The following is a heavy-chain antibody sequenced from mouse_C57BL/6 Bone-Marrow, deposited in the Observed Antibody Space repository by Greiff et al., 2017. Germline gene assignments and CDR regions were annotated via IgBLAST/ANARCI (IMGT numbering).Heavy chain of an antibody. CDR2: IDPSDSYT. Sequence: QVQLQQPGAELVRPGTSVKLSCKASGYTFTSYWMHWVKQRPGQGLEWIGVIDPSDSYTNYNQKFKGKATLTVDTSSSTAYMQLSSLTSEDSAVXSCARSLSYFDYWGQGTTLTVSS. D-gene: IGHD6-1*01. CDR1: GYTFTSYW. CDR3: ARSLSYFDY. V-gene: IGHV1-59*01. J-gene: IGHJ2*01.